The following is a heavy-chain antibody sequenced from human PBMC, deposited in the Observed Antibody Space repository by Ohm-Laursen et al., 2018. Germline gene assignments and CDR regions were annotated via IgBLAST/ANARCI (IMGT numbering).Heavy chain of an antibody. CDR3: ARDFDGRWTIDY. D-gene: IGHD3-9*01. V-gene: IGHV1-46*01. J-gene: IGHJ4*02. CDR2: INPGSGST. CDR1: GYTFTKYN. Sequence: SVKVSCKASGYTFTKYNMHWVRQAPGQGLEWMGIINPGSGSTRNAQKFQGRVTMTRDTSTTTFNMEVSRLRFEDTAVYYCARDFDGRWTIDYWGQGTLVSVSS.